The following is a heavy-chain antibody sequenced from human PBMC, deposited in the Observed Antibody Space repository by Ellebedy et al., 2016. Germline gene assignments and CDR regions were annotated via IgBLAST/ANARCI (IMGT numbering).Heavy chain of an antibody. J-gene: IGHJ4*02. CDR2: ISSDGSST. CDR1: GFTFSSYW. D-gene: IGHD2/OR15-2a*01. V-gene: IGHV3-74*01. CDR3: AKKTGNTGFLPFDS. Sequence: GGSLRLSXAASGFTFSSYWMHWVRQVPGKGLVWVSRISSDGSSTSYADSVKGRFTISRDNAKNTLYLQMNSLRAEDTAIYYGAKKTGNTGFLPFDSWGQGTLVTVSP.